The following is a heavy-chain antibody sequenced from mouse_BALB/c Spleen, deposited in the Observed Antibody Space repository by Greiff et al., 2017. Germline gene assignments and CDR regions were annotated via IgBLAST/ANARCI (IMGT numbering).Heavy chain of an antibody. J-gene: IGHJ1*01. D-gene: IGHD1-1*01. V-gene: IGHV1-14*01. CDR2: INPYNDGT. Sequence: VQLQQSGPELVKPGASVKMSCKASGYTFTSYVMHWVKQKPGQGLEWIGYINPYNDGTKYNEKFKGKATLTADKSSSTAYMQLSSLTSENSAVYFCARGRENHYGSSYDWYFDVWGAGTTVTVSS. CDR1: GYTFTSYV. CDR3: ARGRENHYGSSYDWYFDV.